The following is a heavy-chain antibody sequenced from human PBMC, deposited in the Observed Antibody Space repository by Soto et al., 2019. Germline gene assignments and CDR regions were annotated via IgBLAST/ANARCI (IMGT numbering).Heavy chain of an antibody. CDR3: VRAPGVRQWEPTYWYFDL. CDR2: IYHSGST. J-gene: IGHJ2*01. CDR1: GGSISSSNW. V-gene: IGHV4-4*02. D-gene: IGHD1-26*01. Sequence: QVQLQESGPGRVKPSGTLTLTCAVSGGSISSSNWWSWVRQPPGKGLEWIGEIYHSGSTNYNPSLKSRVTISVDKSKNQFSLKLSSVTAADTAVYYCVRAPGVRQWEPTYWYFDLWGRGTLVTVSS.